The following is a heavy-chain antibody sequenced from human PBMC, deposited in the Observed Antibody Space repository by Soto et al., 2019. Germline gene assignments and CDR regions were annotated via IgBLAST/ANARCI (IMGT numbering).Heavy chain of an antibody. CDR3: ARAGYCSGGSCYSRENYYYYGMDV. V-gene: IGHV1-2*04. CDR1: GYTFTGYY. Sequence: SVKVSCKASGYTFTGYYMHWVRQAPGQGLEWMGWINPNSGGTNYAQKFQGWVTMTRDTSISTAYMELSRLRSDDTAVYYCARAGYCSGGSCYSRENYYYYGMDVWGQGTTVTVSS. CDR2: INPNSGGT. D-gene: IGHD2-15*01. J-gene: IGHJ6*02.